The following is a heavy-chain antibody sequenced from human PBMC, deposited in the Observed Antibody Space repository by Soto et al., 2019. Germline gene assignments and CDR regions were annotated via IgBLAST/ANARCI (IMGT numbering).Heavy chain of an antibody. CDR1: GASIGSYY. J-gene: IGHJ3*02. CDR2: IYYSGSI. V-gene: IGHV4-59*01. CDR3: ASYHPWSGYDPSPEDAFDI. D-gene: IGHD3-3*01. Sequence: PSETLSLTCTVSGASIGSYYCTWIRQPPGKGLEWIGNIYYSGSIKYNPSLKSRVTMSVDTSKSQFSLKLSSVTAADTAVYYCASYHPWSGYDPSPEDAFDIWGQGTTVTVSS.